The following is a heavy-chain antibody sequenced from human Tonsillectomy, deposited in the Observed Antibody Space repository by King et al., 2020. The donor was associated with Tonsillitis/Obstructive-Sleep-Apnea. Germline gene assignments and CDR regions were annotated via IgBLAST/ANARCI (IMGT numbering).Heavy chain of an antibody. CDR2: IVLGSGNT. CDR3: AAGGDYNILTGYRNYYMDV. Sequence: QLVQSGPEVKKPGTSVKVSCKASGFTFTSSAVQWVRQARGQRLEWIGWIVLGSGNTNYAQKFQERVTITRDMSTSTAYMELSSLGSEDTAVYYCAAGGDYNILTGYRNYYMDVWGKGTTVTVSS. D-gene: IGHD3-9*01. J-gene: IGHJ6*03. V-gene: IGHV1-58*01. CDR1: GFTFTSSA.